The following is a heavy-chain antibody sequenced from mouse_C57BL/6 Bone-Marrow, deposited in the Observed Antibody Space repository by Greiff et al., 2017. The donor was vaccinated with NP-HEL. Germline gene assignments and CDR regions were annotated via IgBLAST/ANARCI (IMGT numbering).Heavy chain of an antibody. CDR3: TREVLRWGGFDY. Sequence: QVQLQQSGAELARPGASVKLSCKASGYTFTSYGISWVKQRTGQGLEWIGEIYPRSGNTYYNEKFKGKATLTVDKSSSTAYMGLRSLTSEDSAVYFSTREVLRWGGFDYWGQGTTLTVSS. V-gene: IGHV1-81*01. D-gene: IGHD1-1*01. J-gene: IGHJ2*01. CDR1: GYTFTSYG. CDR2: IYPRSGNT.